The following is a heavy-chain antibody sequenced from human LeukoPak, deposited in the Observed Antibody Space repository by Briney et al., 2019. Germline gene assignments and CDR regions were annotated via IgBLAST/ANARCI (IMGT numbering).Heavy chain of an antibody. CDR3: ATGVGYDYVWGSSHAFDI. J-gene: IGHJ3*02. CDR1: GYTLTELS. CDR2: FDPEDGET. Sequence: SVKVSCKVSGYTLTELSMHWVRQAPGKGLEWMGGFDPEDGETIYAQKFQGRVTMTEDTSTDTAYMELSSLRSEDTAVYYCATGVGYDYVWGSSHAFDIWGQGTMVTVSS. D-gene: IGHD3-16*01. V-gene: IGHV1-24*01.